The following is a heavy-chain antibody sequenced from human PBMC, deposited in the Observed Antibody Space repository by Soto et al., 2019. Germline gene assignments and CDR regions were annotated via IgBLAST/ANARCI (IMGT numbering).Heavy chain of an antibody. Sequence: QVQLQESGPGLVKPPETLSLTCAVSGGSITSDYWNWIRQPPGKGLEWIGYIYYSGSTNYNPSLNRRVTMSGDTSKNQFSLKLSSVTPADTALYYCARWGGGDCYTRGFDYWGQGTLVTVSS. CDR3: ARWGGGDCYTRGFDY. CDR1: GGSITSDY. CDR2: IYYSGST. J-gene: IGHJ4*02. V-gene: IGHV4-59*01. D-gene: IGHD2-21*02.